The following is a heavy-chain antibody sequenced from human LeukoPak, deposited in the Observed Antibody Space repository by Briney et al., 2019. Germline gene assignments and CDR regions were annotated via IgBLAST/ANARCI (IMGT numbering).Heavy chain of an antibody. D-gene: IGHD3-22*01. CDR1: GGSFSGYY. J-gene: IGHJ5*02. Sequence: SETLSLTCAVYGGSFSGYYWSWIRQPPGKGLEWIGEINHSGSTNYNPSLKSRVTISVDTSKNQFSLKLSSVTAADTAAYYCAREVADYDSSGYYSSGDWFDPWGQGTLVTVSS. V-gene: IGHV4-34*01. CDR2: INHSGST. CDR3: AREVADYDSSGYYSSGDWFDP.